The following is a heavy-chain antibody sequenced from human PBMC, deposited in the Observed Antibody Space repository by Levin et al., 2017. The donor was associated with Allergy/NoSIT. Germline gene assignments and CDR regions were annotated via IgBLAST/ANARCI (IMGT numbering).Heavy chain of an antibody. V-gene: IGHV6-1*01. CDR2: TYYRSKWYN. CDR1: GDSVSSNSAA. J-gene: IGHJ4*02. D-gene: IGHD5-18*01. Sequence: SETLSLTCAISGDSVSSNSAAWNWIRQSPSRGLEWLGRTYYRSKWYNDYAVSVKSRITINPDTSKNQFSLQLNSVTPEDTAVYYCARDVGYSPQANFDYWGQGTLVTVSS. CDR3: ARDVGYSPQANFDY.